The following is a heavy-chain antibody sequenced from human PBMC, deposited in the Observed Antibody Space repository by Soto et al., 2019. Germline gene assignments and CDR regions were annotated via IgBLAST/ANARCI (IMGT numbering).Heavy chain of an antibody. CDR3: ARGKLYAFDI. CDR2: IYYSGST. V-gene: IGHV4-31*03. Sequence: SETLSLTCTVSGGSISSGGYYWSWIRQHPGKGLEWIGYIYYSGSTYFNPSLKSRVTISVDTSKNQFSLKLSSVTAADTAVYYCARGKLYAFDIWGQGTMVTVSS. CDR1: GGSISSGGYY. J-gene: IGHJ3*02. D-gene: IGHD1-1*01.